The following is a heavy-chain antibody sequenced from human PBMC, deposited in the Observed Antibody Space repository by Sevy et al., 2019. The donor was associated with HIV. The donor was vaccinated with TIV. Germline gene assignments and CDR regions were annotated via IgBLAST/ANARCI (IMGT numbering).Heavy chain of an antibody. CDR3: ARRVATLGNNHFDY. CDR1: GDTFRSYT. V-gene: IGHV1-69*02. Sequence: ASVKVSCKSSGDTFRSYTIIWVRQAPGQGPEWMGTIIPSVGITDYAQKFQGRVTITADKSTRTAYIELSNLRSEDTAVYYCARRVATLGNNHFDYWGQGTLVTVSS. CDR2: IIPSVGIT. J-gene: IGHJ4*02. D-gene: IGHD5-12*01.